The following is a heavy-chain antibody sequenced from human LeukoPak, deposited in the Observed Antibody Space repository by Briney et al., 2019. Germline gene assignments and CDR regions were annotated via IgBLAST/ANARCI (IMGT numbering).Heavy chain of an antibody. D-gene: IGHD6-13*01. J-gene: IGHJ5*02. CDR3: ARRGPGRIAVAGLNWFDP. CDR2: ISAYNGNT. Sequence: ASVKVSCKASGYTFTSYGTSWVRQAPGQGLEWMGWISAYNGNTNYAQKLQGRVTMTTDTSTSTAYMELRSLRSGDTAVYYCARRGPGRIAVAGLNWFDPWGQGTLVTVSS. V-gene: IGHV1-18*01. CDR1: GYTFTSYG.